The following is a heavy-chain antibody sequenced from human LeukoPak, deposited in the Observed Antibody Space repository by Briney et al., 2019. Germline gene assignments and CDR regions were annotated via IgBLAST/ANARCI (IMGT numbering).Heavy chain of an antibody. J-gene: IGHJ4*02. D-gene: IGHD4-17*01. Sequence: GGSLRLSCAASGFTFDDYTMHWVRQAPGKGLEWVSLISWDGGSTYYADSVKGRFTISRDNSKNTLYLQMNSLRAEDTAVYYCAKDRGTGGYGDYNDYWGQGTLVTVSS. CDR3: AKDRGTGGYGDYNDY. CDR1: GFTFDDYT. V-gene: IGHV3-43*01. CDR2: ISWDGGST.